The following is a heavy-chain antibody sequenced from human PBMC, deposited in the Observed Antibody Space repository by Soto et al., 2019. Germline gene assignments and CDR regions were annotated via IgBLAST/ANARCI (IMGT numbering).Heavy chain of an antibody. J-gene: IGHJ4*02. V-gene: IGHV4-30-4*01. Sequence: LSLTCTVSGGSISSGDYYWSWIRQPPGKGLEWIGYIYYSGSTYYNPSLKSRVTISVDTSKNQFSLKLSSVTAADTAVYYCARDGYGDYQFDYWGQGTLVTVSS. CDR2: IYYSGST. CDR3: ARDGYGDYQFDY. D-gene: IGHD4-17*01. CDR1: GGSISSGDYY.